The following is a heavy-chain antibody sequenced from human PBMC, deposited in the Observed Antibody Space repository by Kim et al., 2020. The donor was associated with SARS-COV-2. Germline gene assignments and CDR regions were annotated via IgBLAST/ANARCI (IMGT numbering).Heavy chain of an antibody. CDR3: ASSQVLLWFGELMGTSFDY. V-gene: IGHV1-2*02. Sequence: ASVKVSCKASGYTFTGYYMHWVRQAPGQGLEWMGWINPNSGGTNYAQKFQGRVTMTRDTSISTAYMELSRLRSDDTAVYYCASSQVLLWFGELMGTSFDYWGQGTLVTVSS. D-gene: IGHD3-10*01. J-gene: IGHJ4*02. CDR2: INPNSGGT. CDR1: GYTFTGYY.